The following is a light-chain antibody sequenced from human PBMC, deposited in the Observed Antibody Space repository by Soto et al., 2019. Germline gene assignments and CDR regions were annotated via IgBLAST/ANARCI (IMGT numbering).Light chain of an antibody. V-gene: IGLV1-51*01. CDR2: DDN. CDR1: SSNIGNKY. CDR3: GTWDTGLSGGAV. Sequence: QSVLTQPPSVSAAPGQKVTISCSGSSSNIGNKYVSWYQQFPRTAPKVLIYDDNKRPSGIPDRFSGSKSGTSATLDITGLQTGDEAIYYCGTWDTGLSGGAVFGGGTQLTVL. J-gene: IGLJ7*01.